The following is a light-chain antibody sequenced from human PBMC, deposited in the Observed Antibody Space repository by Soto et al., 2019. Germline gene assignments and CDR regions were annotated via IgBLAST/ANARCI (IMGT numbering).Light chain of an antibody. CDR1: QTVSSSY. J-gene: IGKJ2*01. CDR3: QQYGVSPFT. V-gene: IGKV3-20*01. CDR2: AVS. Sequence: EIVLTQSPGTLSLSPGERATLSCRASQTVSSSYLAWYQQKPGQAPRLLIYAVSSRATGIPDRFSGSGSGTDFTLTISRLEPEDFAVYYCQQYGVSPFTFGQGTKLEIK.